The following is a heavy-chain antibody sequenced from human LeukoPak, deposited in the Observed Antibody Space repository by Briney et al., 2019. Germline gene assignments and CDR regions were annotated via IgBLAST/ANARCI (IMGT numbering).Heavy chain of an antibody. V-gene: IGHV3-30*18. CDR2: ISYDGSNK. D-gene: IGHD5-18*01. Sequence: GGSLRLSCAASGFTFSSYGMHWVRQAPGKGLEWVAVISYDGSNKYYADSVKGRFTISRDNSKNTLYLQMNSLRAEDTAVYYCAKDLLFSSSAMVIFYYYYGMDVWGKGTTVTVSS. J-gene: IGHJ6*04. CDR1: GFTFSSYG. CDR3: AKDLLFSSSAMVIFYYYYGMDV.